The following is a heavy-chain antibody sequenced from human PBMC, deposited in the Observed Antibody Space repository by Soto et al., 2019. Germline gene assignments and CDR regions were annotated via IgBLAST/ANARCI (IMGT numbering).Heavy chain of an antibody. Sequence: GGSLRLSCAASGFTFSSYGMHWVRQAPGKGLEWVAVISYDGSNKYYADSVKSRFTISGDNSKNTLYLQMNSLRAEVTAVYYSATGLLWFGELFSKSTDYFDYWGQGTLVTVSS. CDR1: GFTFSSYG. CDR3: ATGLLWFGELFSKSTDYFDY. V-gene: IGHV3-30*03. D-gene: IGHD3-10*01. J-gene: IGHJ4*02. CDR2: ISYDGSNK.